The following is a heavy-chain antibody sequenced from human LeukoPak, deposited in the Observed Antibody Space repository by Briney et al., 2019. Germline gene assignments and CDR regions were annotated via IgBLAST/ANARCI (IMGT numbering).Heavy chain of an antibody. CDR2: INPNSGGT. CDR1: GYTFTGYY. D-gene: IGHD3-3*01. V-gene: IGHV1-2*02. CDR3: ARVRFLEGFFDAFDI. Sequence: ASVKVSCKDSGYTFTGYYMHWVRHAPGQGLEWMGWINPNSGGTNYAQKSQGRVTMTRDTSISTAYMEVSRLRSDDTAVYYCARVRFLEGFFDAFDIWGQGTMVTVSS. J-gene: IGHJ3*02.